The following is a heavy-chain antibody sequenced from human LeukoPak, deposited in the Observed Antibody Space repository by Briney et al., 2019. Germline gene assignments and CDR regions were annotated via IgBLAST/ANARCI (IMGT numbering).Heavy chain of an antibody. V-gene: IGHV4-4*07. CDR3: ARGGTGYSYGYHSSDV. D-gene: IGHD5-18*01. J-gene: IGHJ6*02. CDR2: IYTSGST. Sequence: PSETLSLTCTVSGGSISSYYWSWIRQPAGKGLEWIGRIYTSGSTNYNPSLKSRVTMSVDTSKNQFSLKLSSVTAADTAVYYCARGGTGYSYGYHSSDVWGQGTTVTVSS. CDR1: GGSISSYY.